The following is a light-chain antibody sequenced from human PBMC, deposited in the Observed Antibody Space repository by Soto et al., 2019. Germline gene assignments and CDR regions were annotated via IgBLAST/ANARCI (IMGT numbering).Light chain of an antibody. CDR1: TGAVTSDNY. V-gene: IGLV7-43*01. CDR2: SIS. J-gene: IGLJ1*01. CDR3: LLYYGGVYV. Sequence: QAVVTQEPSLTVSPGGTVTLTCASSTGAVTSDNYPNWFQLKPGQAPKSMIYSISNKHSWTPARFSGYLLGGKAALTLSGVQPEDEAEYSCLLYYGGVYVFGSGTKLPVL.